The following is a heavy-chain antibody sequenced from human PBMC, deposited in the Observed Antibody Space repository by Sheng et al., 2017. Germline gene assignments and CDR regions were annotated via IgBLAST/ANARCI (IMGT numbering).Heavy chain of an antibody. Sequence: QVQLVQSGPEVKIPGASVKVSCKASGYVFSRNGINWLRQAPGQGLEWMGWILDYNGDTNYAQKYQDRITLTTHTLTGTAYMELRNLRSDDTAVYFCARDRLPLSANALHLDSWGQGTQVTVSS. D-gene: IGHD3-3*01. J-gene: IGHJ4*02. CDR2: ILDYNGDT. V-gene: IGHV1-18*01. CDR3: ARDRLPLSANALHLDS. CDR1: GYVFSRNG.